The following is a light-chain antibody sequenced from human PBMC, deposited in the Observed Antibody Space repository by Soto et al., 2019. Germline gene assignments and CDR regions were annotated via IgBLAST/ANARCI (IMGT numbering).Light chain of an antibody. V-gene: IGKV4-1*01. CDR3: QQYHTTPNT. CDR1: QTLLFTSTNKNS. J-gene: IGKJ2*01. Sequence: DVVMTQSPATLAVSLGERAAINCKSSQTLLFTSTNKNSLAWYQQKPGQPPKLLIYWASTRESGAPDRFSGSGSGRNFTRTISSLQAEYVAVYYCQQYHTTPNTCGQGTKLEIK. CDR2: WAS.